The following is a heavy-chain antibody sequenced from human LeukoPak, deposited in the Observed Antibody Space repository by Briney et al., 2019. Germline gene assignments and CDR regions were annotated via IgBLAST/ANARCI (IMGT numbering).Heavy chain of an antibody. D-gene: IGHD3-10*01. CDR2: INHSGST. CDR3: ARARYYGSGSYYTLGYYGMDV. J-gene: IGHJ6*02. CDR1: GFTFSSYS. Sequence: GSLRLSCAASGFTFSSYSMNWVRQPPGKGLEWIGEINHSGSTNYNPSLKSRVTISVDTSKNQFSLKLSSVTAADTAVYYCARARYYGSGSYYTLGYYGMDVWGQGTTVTVSS. V-gene: IGHV4-34*01.